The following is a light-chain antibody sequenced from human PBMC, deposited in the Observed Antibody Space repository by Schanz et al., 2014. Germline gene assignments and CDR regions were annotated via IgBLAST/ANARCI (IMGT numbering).Light chain of an antibody. CDR1: TSKSGSYY. CDR2: RDS. V-gene: IGLV1-47*01. CDR3: QSFDSSLSGWV. Sequence: QSVLTQPPSASGPPGQRITISCSGSTSKSGSYYVYWYQQLPGTAPRLLISRDSQRPSGVPDRFSGYRSGTSASLVISGLRSEDEADYYCQSFDSSLSGWVFGGGTKLTVL. J-gene: IGLJ3*02.